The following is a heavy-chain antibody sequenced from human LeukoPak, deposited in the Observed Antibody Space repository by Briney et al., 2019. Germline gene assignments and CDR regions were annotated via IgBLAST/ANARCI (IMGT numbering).Heavy chain of an antibody. CDR2: ISAYNGNT. V-gene: IGHV1-18*01. CDR3: AREGQWLRSGSGDYFDY. CDR1: GYTFTSYG. J-gene: IGHJ4*02. D-gene: IGHD5-12*01. Sequence: GASVKVSCKASGYTFTSYGISWERQAPGQGLEWMGWISAYNGNTNYAQKLQGRVTMTTDTSTSTAYMELRSLRPDDTAVYYCAREGQWLRSGSGDYFDYWGQGTLVTVSS.